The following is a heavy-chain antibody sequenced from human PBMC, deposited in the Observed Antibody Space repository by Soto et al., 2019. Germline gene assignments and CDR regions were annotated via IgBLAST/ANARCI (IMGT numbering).Heavy chain of an antibody. Sequence: GGSLRLSCAASGFTFSSYSMNWVRQAPGKGLEWVSYISSSSSTIYYADSVKGRFTISRDNAKNSLYLQMNSLRDEDAAVYYCAIDDNRVVVAGTIEDAFDIWGQGTMVTVSS. D-gene: IGHD2-15*01. J-gene: IGHJ3*02. CDR1: GFTFSSYS. CDR3: AIDDNRVVVAGTIEDAFDI. CDR2: ISSSSSTI. V-gene: IGHV3-48*02.